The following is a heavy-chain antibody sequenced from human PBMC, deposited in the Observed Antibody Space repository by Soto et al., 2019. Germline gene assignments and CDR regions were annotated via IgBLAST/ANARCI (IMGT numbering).Heavy chain of an antibody. J-gene: IGHJ3*02. CDR2: IYYSGST. D-gene: IGHD2-2*01. CDR3: AREIVVVPTYAFDI. Sequence: SETLSLTCTVSGGSISSYYWSWIRQPPGKGLEWIGYIYYSGSTNYNPSLKSRVTISVDTSKNQFSLKLSSVTAADTAVYYCAREIVVVPTYAFDIWGQGTMVTVSS. CDR1: GGSISSYY. V-gene: IGHV4-59*01.